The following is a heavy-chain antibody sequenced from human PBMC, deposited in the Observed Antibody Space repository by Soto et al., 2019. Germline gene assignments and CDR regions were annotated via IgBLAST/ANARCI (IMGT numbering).Heavy chain of an antibody. J-gene: IGHJ6*03. Sequence: GGSLRLSCAAPGFPFRSDAMRWVRQAPGQGLEWVSAISGRGFSTYYVDSVKGRFTVSRDTSKNTLFLQMNSLRAEDTAVYYWARFNGYNYYCYLDVWGKGTTVTVSS. CDR2: ISGRGFST. V-gene: IGHV3-23*01. D-gene: IGHD2-8*01. CDR1: GFPFRSDA. CDR3: ARFNGYNYYCYLDV.